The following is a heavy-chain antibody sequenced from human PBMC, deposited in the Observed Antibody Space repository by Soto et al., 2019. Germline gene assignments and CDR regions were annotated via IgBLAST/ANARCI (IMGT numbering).Heavy chain of an antibody. CDR3: ATHLGVGATTPFDY. CDR2: IIPILGIA. J-gene: IGHJ4*02. D-gene: IGHD1-26*01. CDR1: GGTFSSYT. V-gene: IGHV1-69*02. Sequence: QVQLVQSGAEVKKPGSSVKVSCKASGGTFSSYTISWVRQAPGQGLEWMGRIIPILGIANYAQKFQGRVTITADKSTSTAYMELSSLRSEDTAVYYWATHLGVGATTPFDYWGQGTLVTVSS.